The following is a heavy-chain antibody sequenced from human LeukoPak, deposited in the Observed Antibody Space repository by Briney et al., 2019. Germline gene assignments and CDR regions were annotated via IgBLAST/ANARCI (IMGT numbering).Heavy chain of an antibody. CDR3: ARKLGDNQDY. V-gene: IGHV4-34*01. CDR2: INHSGST. CDR1: GGSFSGYY. Sequence: SETLSLTCAVYGGSFSGYYWSWIRQPPGKGLEWIGEINHSGSTNYNPSLKSRVTISVDTSKNQFSLKLSSVTAADTAVYYCARKLGDNQDYWGQGTLVTVSS. D-gene: IGHD2-21*02. J-gene: IGHJ4*02.